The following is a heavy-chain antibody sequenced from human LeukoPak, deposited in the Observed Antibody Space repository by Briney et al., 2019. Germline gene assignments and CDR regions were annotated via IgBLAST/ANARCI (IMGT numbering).Heavy chain of an antibody. CDR3: AKDMWSSGWRTLPNYYYYGMDV. Sequence: GGSLRLSCAASGFTFSSYWMSWVRQAPGKGLEWVANIKQDGSQKYYVDSVKGRFSISRDNAKNSLYLQMNSLRAEDTAVYYCAKDMWSSGWRTLPNYYYYGMDVWGQGTTVTVSS. CDR2: IKQDGSQK. D-gene: IGHD6-19*01. CDR1: GFTFSSYW. J-gene: IGHJ6*02. V-gene: IGHV3-7*01.